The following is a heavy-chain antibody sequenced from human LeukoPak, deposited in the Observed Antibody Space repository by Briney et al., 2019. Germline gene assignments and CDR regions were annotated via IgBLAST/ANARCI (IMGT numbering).Heavy chain of an antibody. CDR1: GGSISSGSYY. CDR2: IYTSGST. CDR3: ASNERYSSSWYWFDP. V-gene: IGHV4-61*02. D-gene: IGHD6-13*01. Sequence: SETLSLTCTVSGGSISSGSYYWSWIRQPAGKGLEWIGRIYTSGSTNYNPSLKSRVTISVDTSKNQFSLKLSSVTAADTAVYYCASNERYSSSWYWFDPWGQGTLVAVSS. J-gene: IGHJ5*02.